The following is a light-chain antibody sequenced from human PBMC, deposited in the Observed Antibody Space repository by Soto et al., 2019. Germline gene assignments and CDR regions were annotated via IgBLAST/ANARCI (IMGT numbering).Light chain of an antibody. J-gene: IGKJ1*01. V-gene: IGKV1-17*01. CDR3: LQHNTYPWT. CDR1: QAIGND. Sequence: DIQMTQSPSSLSASVRDRVTITCRASQAIGNDLGWYQQKPGKAPKRLIYAASSLQSGVPSRFSGSGSGTEFTLTISSLQPEDFATYYCLQHNTYPWTFGQGNKVEIK. CDR2: AAS.